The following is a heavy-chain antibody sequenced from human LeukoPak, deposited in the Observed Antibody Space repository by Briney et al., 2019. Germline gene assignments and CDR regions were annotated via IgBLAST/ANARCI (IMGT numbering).Heavy chain of an antibody. CDR2: VYYSGST. J-gene: IGHJ5*02. CDR1: GYSISSGYY. D-gene: IGHD3-22*01. Sequence: PSETLSLTCAVSGYSISSGYYWAWIRQPPGEGLEWIGSVYYSGSTYYNPSLKSRVTISVDTSNNHFSLRLSSVTAADTAVYYCAKGTYYSERSGYLKWFDAWGQGTLVTVSS. V-gene: IGHV4-38-2*01. CDR3: AKGTYYSERSGYLKWFDA.